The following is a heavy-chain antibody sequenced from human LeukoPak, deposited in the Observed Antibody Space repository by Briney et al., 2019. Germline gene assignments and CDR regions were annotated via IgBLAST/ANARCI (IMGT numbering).Heavy chain of an antibody. J-gene: IGHJ4*02. CDR2: IRYDGSDK. Sequence: GGSLRLSCAASRFRFSSHGMHWVSQPPGKGLEWVAFIRYDGSDKYYADSVTGRFTISRDNSKNTLSLQMTTLRPDDTALYFCVRDTSVGAAYFDFWGQGALVAVSS. CDR3: VRDTSVGAAYFDF. CDR1: RFRFSSHG. D-gene: IGHD3-3*01. V-gene: IGHV3-30*02.